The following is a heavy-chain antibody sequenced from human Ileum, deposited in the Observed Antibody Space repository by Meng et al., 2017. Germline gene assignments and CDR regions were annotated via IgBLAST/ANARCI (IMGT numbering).Heavy chain of an antibody. CDR1: GFPFSFYA. J-gene: IGHJ4*02. Sequence: EGQLLQSGGGWVESGVSLRLSCAASGFPFSFYAMGWVRQAPGQGLELVSAISASGDSTYYADSVKGRFTVSRDNSKYTLYLQMESLRAEDTAMYYCAFNFWGQGTLVTVSS. CDR3: AFNF. V-gene: IGHV3-23*01. CDR2: ISASGDST.